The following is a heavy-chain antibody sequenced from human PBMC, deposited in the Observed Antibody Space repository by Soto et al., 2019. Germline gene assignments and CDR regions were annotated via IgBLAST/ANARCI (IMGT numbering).Heavy chain of an antibody. CDR3: ARERGSYALHY. D-gene: IGHD1-26*01. V-gene: IGHV1-18*01. J-gene: IGHJ4*02. CDR1: GYTFTSYG. CDR2: ISANNGNT. Sequence: QVQLVQSGAEVKKPGASVKVSCKASGYTFTSYGISWVRQAPGQGLEWMGWISANNGNTNYAQKLQGRVTMTTATPTSTAYMELRSLTSDATAVYYCARERGSYALHYWGQGTLVTVSS.